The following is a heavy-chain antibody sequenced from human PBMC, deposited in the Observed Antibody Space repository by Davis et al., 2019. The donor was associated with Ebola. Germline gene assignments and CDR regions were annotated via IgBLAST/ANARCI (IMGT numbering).Heavy chain of an antibody. V-gene: IGHV1-2*02. J-gene: IGHJ4*02. Sequence: ASVKVSCKASGYTFTGYYMHWVRQAPGQGLEWMGWINPNSGGTNYAQKLQGRVTMTTDTSTSTAYMELSSLRSEDTAVYYCATTYGDYPWGYFDYWGQGTLVTVSS. D-gene: IGHD4-17*01. CDR2: INPNSGGT. CDR3: ATTYGDYPWGYFDY. CDR1: GYTFTGYY.